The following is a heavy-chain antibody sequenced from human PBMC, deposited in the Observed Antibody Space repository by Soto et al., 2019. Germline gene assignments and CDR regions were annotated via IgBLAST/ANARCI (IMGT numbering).Heavy chain of an antibody. CDR3: ARAYAGDASPDY. J-gene: IGHJ4*02. CDR1: GYTFTSYA. D-gene: IGHD2-2*01. V-gene: IGHV1-3*01. Sequence: QVQLVQSGAEVKKPGASVKVSCKASGYTFTSYAMHWVRQAPGQRLEWMGWINAGNGNTKYSQNFQGRVTITRATSASTAYMELSSLISEDTAVFYCARAYAGDASPDYWGQGTLVTVSS. CDR2: INAGNGNT.